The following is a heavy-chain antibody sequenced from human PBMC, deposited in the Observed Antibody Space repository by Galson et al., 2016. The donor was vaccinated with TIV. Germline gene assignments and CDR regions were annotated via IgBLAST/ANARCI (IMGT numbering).Heavy chain of an antibody. Sequence: SLRLSCAASALTVSDNYMTWVRQAPGKGLEWVAIMSSGGSLNYADFVRGRFTVSRDNSKNTLYLQMNRLRTDDTAIYYCARDRRYCGNECYLHYYYGLDVWGQGTTATVPS. CDR3: ARDRRYCGNECYLHYYYGLDV. CDR2: MSSGGSL. CDR1: ALTVSDNY. V-gene: IGHV3-66*02. J-gene: IGHJ6*02. D-gene: IGHD4-23*01.